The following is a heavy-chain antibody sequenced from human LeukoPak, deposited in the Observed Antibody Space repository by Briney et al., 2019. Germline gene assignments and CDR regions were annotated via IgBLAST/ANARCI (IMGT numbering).Heavy chain of an antibody. Sequence: GGSLRLSCAASGFTFSSYAMSWVRQAPGKGLEWVSAISGSGGSTYYADSVKGRFTISRDNSKNTLYLQMNSLRAEDTAVYYCAKDMVYDILTGYIYYYYYGMDVWGQGTTVTVSS. D-gene: IGHD3-9*01. CDR3: AKDMVYDILTGYIYYYYYGMDV. V-gene: IGHV3-23*01. CDR1: GFTFSSYA. CDR2: ISGSGGST. J-gene: IGHJ6*02.